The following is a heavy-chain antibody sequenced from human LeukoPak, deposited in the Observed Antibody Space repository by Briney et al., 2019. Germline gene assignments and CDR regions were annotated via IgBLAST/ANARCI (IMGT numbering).Heavy chain of an antibody. CDR2: ISSSGSTI. CDR3: ASESYSSSWPRGGNWFDP. J-gene: IGHJ5*02. D-gene: IGHD6-13*01. V-gene: IGHV3-11*04. CDR1: GFTFSDYY. Sequence: GGPLRLSCAASGFTFSDYYMSWIRQAPGKGLEWVSYISSSGSTIYYADSVKGRFTISRDNAKNSLYLQKNSLRAEDTAVYYCASESYSSSWPRGGNWFDPWGQGTLVTVSS.